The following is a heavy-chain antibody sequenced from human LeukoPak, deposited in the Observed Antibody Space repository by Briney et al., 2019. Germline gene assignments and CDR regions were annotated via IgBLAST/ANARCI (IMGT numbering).Heavy chain of an antibody. J-gene: IGHJ5*02. Sequence: SETLSLTCTVSGGSINSSSYYWGWIRQPPGKGLEWIGSIFYSGNTYDNPSLKSRVTISVDTSKNQFSLKLSSVTAADTAVYYCARSRGHVWFDPWGQGTLVTVSS. V-gene: IGHV4-39*07. CDR3: ARSRGHVWFDP. CDR2: IFYSGNT. CDR1: GGSINSSSYY. D-gene: IGHD3-10*01.